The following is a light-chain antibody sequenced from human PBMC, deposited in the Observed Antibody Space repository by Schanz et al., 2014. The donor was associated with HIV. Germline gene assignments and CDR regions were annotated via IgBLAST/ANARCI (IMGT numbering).Light chain of an antibody. CDR1: QSLVHSDGNTY. CDR3: MQGTHCPQT. V-gene: IGKV2-30*02. CDR2: KVS. J-gene: IGKJ2*01. Sequence: DVVMTQSPLSLPVTPGQPASISCRSSQSLVHSDGNTYLIWFHQRPGQSPRRLFYKVSNRDSGVPDRFSGSVSGTDFTLKITRVEAEDVGLYYCMQGTHCPQTFGPGTKLEIK.